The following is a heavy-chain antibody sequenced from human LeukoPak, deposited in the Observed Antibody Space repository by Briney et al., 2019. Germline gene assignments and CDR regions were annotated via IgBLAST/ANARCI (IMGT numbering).Heavy chain of an antibody. CDR1: GYTFTGYY. V-gene: IGHV1-46*01. D-gene: IGHD2-15*01. CDR3: AREGLGGYCSGGSCQPILFDY. Sequence: ASVKVSCKASGYTFTGYYMHWVRQAPGQGLEWMGIINPSGGSTSYAQKFQGRVTMTRDTSTSTVYMELSSLRSEDTAVYYCAREGLGGYCSGGSCQPILFDYWGQGTLVTVSS. CDR2: INPSGGST. J-gene: IGHJ4*02.